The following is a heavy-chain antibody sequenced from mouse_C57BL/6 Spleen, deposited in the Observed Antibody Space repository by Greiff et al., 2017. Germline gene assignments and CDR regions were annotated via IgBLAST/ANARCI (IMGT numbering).Heavy chain of an antibody. CDR2: IYPGSGST. Sequence: QVQLQQPGAELVKPGASVKMSCKASGYTFTSYWITWVKQRPGQGLEWIGDIYPGSGSTNYNEKFKSKATLTVDTSSSTAYMQLSSLTSEDSAVYYCARAGDFTTVVATRYFDVWGTGTTVTVSS. J-gene: IGHJ1*03. V-gene: IGHV1-55*01. D-gene: IGHD1-1*01. CDR1: GYTFTSYW. CDR3: ARAGDFTTVVATRYFDV.